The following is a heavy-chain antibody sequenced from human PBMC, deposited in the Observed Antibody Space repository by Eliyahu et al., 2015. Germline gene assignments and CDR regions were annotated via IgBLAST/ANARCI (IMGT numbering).Heavy chain of an antibody. CDR2: INAMGGGT. D-gene: IGHD3-16*01. CDR3: AKPLGYFDS. J-gene: IGHJ4*02. V-gene: IGHV3-23*01. Sequence: EVQLLDSGGDLVRPGGSLXXSCEGXGFTFSDYAMTXVRQAPGKGVEWLSTINAMGGGTYYADSVKGRFTISRDNSKKILYLQMNSLRAEDTAVYYCAKPLGYFDSWGLGTLVTVSS. CDR1: GFTFSDYA.